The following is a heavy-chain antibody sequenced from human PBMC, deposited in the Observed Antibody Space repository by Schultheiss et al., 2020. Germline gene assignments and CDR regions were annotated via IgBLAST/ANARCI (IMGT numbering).Heavy chain of an antibody. D-gene: IGHD3-3*01. CDR1: GGSISSSSYY. Sequence: SQTLSLTCTVSGGSISSSSYYWSWIRQPPGKGLEWIGYIYYSGSTNYNPSLKSRVTISVDTSKNQFSLKLSSVTAADTAVYYCARQGYDFWSGYSKARYYYYMDVWGKGTTVTVSS. J-gene: IGHJ6*03. CDR2: IYYSGST. V-gene: IGHV4-61*05. CDR3: ARQGYDFWSGYSKARYYYYMDV.